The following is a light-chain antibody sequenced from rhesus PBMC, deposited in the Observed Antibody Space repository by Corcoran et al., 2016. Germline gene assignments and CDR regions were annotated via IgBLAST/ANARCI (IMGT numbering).Light chain of an antibody. CDR3: QHYYDNPLT. CDR1: QNIYSN. CDR2: AAS. Sequence: DIQMTQSPSALSASVGDRVTISCRASQNIYSNLAWYQTKQGTAPKLLNYAASRLQTGIPSWFSGSGSGTDFTLTISSLQPEDSAAYYCQHYYDNPLTFGGGTKVELK. J-gene: IGKJ4*01. V-gene: IGKV1S12*01.